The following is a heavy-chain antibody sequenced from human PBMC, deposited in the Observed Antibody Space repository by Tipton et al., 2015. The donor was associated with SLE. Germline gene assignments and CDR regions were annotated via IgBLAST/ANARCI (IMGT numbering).Heavy chain of an antibody. CDR1: GYTFSSYG. Sequence: QSGPEVKKPGASVKVACKASGYTFSSYGITWVRQAPGQGLEWMGWISAYSGNTNYAQKLQGRVTMTTDTATSTAYMELRSLRSDDTAVYYGARVFNFGLGAEIYGGNWYGVDYWGQGTLVTVSS. D-gene: IGHD6-13*01. CDR2: ISAYSGNT. J-gene: IGHJ4*02. V-gene: IGHV1-18*01. CDR3: ARVFNFGLGAEIYGGNWYGVDY.